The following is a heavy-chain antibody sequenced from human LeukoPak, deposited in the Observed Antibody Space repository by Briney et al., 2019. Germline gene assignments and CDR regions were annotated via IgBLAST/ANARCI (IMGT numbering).Heavy chain of an antibody. J-gene: IGHJ4*02. V-gene: IGHV3-23*01. CDR3: AKDVGKWESLHFFDY. CDR1: GVTLSTNA. Sequence: GGSLRLSCLTSGVTLSTNAMSWVRQAPGMGLEWMSGISGSGASTYYADSVKGRFTISRDDSRNTLYLQMNSLRGDDTAVYYCAKDVGKWESLHFFDYWGQGTLVTVSS. CDR2: ISGSGAST. D-gene: IGHD1-26*01.